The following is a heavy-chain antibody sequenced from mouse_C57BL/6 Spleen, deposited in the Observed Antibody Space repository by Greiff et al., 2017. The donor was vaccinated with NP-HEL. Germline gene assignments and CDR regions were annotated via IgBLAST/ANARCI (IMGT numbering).Heavy chain of an antibody. CDR3: AREFYYGSSSFLAY. D-gene: IGHD1-1*01. V-gene: IGHV1-82*01. J-gene: IGHJ3*01. CDR2: IYPGDGDT. Sequence: QVQLQQSGPELVKPGASVKISCKASGYAFSSSWMNWVKQRPGKGLEWIGRIYPGDGDTNYNGKFKGKATLTADKSSSTAYMQLSSLTSEDSAVYFCAREFYYGSSSFLAYWGQGTLVTVSA. CDR1: GYAFSSSW.